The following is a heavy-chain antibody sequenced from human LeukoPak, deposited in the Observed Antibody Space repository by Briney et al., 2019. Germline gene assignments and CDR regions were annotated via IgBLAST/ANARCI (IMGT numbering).Heavy chain of an antibody. CDR1: GGSISSSSYY. Sequence: SETLSLTCTVSGGSISSSSYYWGWIRRPPGKGLEWIGSIYYSGSTYYNPSLKSRVTISVDTSKNQFSLKLSSVTAADTAVYYCARQHDYGDYVSLNWFDPWGQGTLVTVSS. D-gene: IGHD4-17*01. V-gene: IGHV4-39*01. J-gene: IGHJ5*02. CDR3: ARQHDYGDYVSLNWFDP. CDR2: IYYSGST.